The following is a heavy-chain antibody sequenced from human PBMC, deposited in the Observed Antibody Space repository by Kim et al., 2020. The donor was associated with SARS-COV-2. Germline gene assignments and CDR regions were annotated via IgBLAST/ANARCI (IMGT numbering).Heavy chain of an antibody. V-gene: IGHV1-8*01. D-gene: IGHD3-10*01. CDR1: GYTFTSYD. CDR2: MNPNSGNT. Sequence: ASVKVSCKASGYTFTSYDINWVRQATGQGLEWMGWMNPNSGNTGYAQKFQGRVTMTRNTSISTAYMELSSLRSEDTAVYYCARVKQYGSGSKYYYGMDVSGQGTTVTVSS. CDR3: ARVKQYGSGSKYYYGMDV. J-gene: IGHJ6*02.